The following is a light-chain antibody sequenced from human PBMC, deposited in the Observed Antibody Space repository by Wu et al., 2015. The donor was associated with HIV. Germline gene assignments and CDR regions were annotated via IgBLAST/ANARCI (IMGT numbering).Light chain of an antibody. CDR1: QSVNEN. V-gene: IGKV3-15*01. J-gene: IGKJ4*01. Sequence: TQSPATLSVSPGERVTLSCRASQSVNENLAWYQHKPGQAPRLLISATSTRASGIPARFIGSGSGTEFALTIDSLQSEDFAIYFCQQYEHWPPLTFGGGTTVEI. CDR2: ATS. CDR3: QQYEHWPPLT.